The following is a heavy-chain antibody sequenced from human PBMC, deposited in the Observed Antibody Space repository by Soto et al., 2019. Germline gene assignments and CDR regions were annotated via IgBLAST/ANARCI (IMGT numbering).Heavy chain of an antibody. Sequence: GGSLRLSCAASGFTFSNYAMNWVRQAPGKGLEWVSSISGSGGSTYYIDSVKGHFTISRDNSKNTLYLQMNSLRVEDTAVYYCAKAALGDYDSRGYGLDVWGQGTTVTVSS. CDR2: ISGSGGST. CDR1: GFTFSNYA. J-gene: IGHJ6*02. CDR3: AKAALGDYDSRGYGLDV. V-gene: IGHV3-23*01. D-gene: IGHD3-22*01.